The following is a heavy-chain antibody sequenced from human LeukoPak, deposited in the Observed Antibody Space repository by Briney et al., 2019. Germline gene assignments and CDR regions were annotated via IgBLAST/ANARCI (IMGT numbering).Heavy chain of an antibody. Sequence: GGSLRLSCAASGFTFSDYYMSWIRQAPGKGLEWVSYISSSGSTIYYADSVKGRLTISRDNAKNSLYLQMNSLRAEDTAVYYCARITWIQKRYYFDYWGQGTLVTVSS. V-gene: IGHV3-11*01. CDR1: GFTFSDYY. CDR2: ISSSGSTI. D-gene: IGHD5-18*01. CDR3: ARITWIQKRYYFDY. J-gene: IGHJ4*02.